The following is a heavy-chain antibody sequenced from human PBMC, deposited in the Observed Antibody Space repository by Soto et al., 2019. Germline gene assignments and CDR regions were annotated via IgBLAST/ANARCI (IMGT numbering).Heavy chain of an antibody. J-gene: IGHJ4*02. V-gene: IGHV3-21*01. Sequence: EVQLVESGGGLVKPGGSLRLSCAASGFTFSSYSMNWVRQAPGKGLEWVSSISSSSSYIYYADSVKGQLTISRDNAKNSLYLQMNSLRAEDTAVYYCARVRLAGDTAMSDYFDYWGQGTLVTVSS. CDR1: GFTFSSYS. D-gene: IGHD5-18*01. CDR2: ISSSSSYI. CDR3: ARVRLAGDTAMSDYFDY.